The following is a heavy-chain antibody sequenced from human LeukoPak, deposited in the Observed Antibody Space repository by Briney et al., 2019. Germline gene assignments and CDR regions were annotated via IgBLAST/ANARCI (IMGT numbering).Heavy chain of an antibody. V-gene: IGHV3-9*01. Sequence: GRSLRLSCAASGFTFDDYAMHWVRQAPGKGLEWVSGISWNSGSIGYADSVKGRFTISRDNAKNSLYLQMNSLRAEDTALYYCEKGGYSSSWYGDYWGKGTLVTVSS. J-gene: IGHJ4*02. CDR2: ISWNSGSI. CDR1: GFTFDDYA. CDR3: EKGGYSSSWYGDY. D-gene: IGHD6-13*01.